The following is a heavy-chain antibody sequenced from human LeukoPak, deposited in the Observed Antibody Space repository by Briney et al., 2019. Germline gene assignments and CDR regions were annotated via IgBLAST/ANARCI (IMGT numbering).Heavy chain of an antibody. CDR2: ISSSSSYI. J-gene: IGHJ4*02. Sequence: GGSLRLSCAASGFTFSSYSMNWVRQAPGKGLEWVSSISSSSSYIYYADSVKGRFTISRDNAKNSLYLQMNSLRAEDTAVYYCAREVWAVAGTVDYWGQGTLATVSS. CDR1: GFTFSSYS. D-gene: IGHD6-19*01. CDR3: AREVWAVAGTVDY. V-gene: IGHV3-21*01.